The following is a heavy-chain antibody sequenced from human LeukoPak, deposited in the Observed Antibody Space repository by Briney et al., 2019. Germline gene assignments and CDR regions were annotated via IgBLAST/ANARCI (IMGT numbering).Heavy chain of an antibody. Sequence: PGGSLRLSCAASGFSFSNYWMHWVRQAPGRGLAWVSRINSDGSSTNYADSVKGRFTISRDNAKNTVSPQMNSLRAEDTAVYYCARGSHAFDIWGQGTRVTVSS. CDR2: INSDGSST. CDR3: ARGSHAFDI. J-gene: IGHJ3*02. CDR1: GFSFSNYW. V-gene: IGHV3-74*01.